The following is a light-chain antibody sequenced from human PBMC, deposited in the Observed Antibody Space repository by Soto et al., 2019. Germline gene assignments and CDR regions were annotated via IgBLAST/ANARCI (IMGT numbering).Light chain of an antibody. CDR2: SNN. J-gene: IGLJ3*02. CDR3: AAWDDSLSGRV. Sequence: QSVLTQPPSASGTPGQRVTMSCSGSSSNIGSNYVYWYQQLPGTAPKVLIYSNNQRPSGVPDRFSGSKSGTSASLAISGLRSEDEADYYCAAWDDSLSGRVFGGGTKLTVL. CDR1: SSNIGSNY. V-gene: IGLV1-47*01.